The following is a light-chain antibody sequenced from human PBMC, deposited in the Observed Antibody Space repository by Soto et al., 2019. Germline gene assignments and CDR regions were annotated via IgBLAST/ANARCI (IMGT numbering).Light chain of an antibody. Sequence: QSVLTQPRSVSGSPGQSVTISCTGTSSDVGGYNYVSWYQQHPGKAPKLMIYDVSKRPSGVPDRFSGSKSGNTASLTNSGLQAEDEADYYCCSYAGSYTVVFGGGIKLTVL. V-gene: IGLV2-11*01. CDR3: CSYAGSYTVV. CDR2: DVS. J-gene: IGLJ2*01. CDR1: SSDVGGYNY.